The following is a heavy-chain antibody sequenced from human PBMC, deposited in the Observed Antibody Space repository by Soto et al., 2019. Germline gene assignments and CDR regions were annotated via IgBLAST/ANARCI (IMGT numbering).Heavy chain of an antibody. J-gene: IGHJ4*02. D-gene: IGHD6-19*01. CDR2: ISAYNGNT. CDR1: GYTFTSYG. V-gene: IGHV1-18*04. Sequence: GASVKVSCKASGYTFTSYGISWVRQAPGQGLEWMGWISAYNGNTNYAQKLQGRVTMTTDTSTSTAYMELRSLRSDDTPVYYCARDYSSGWQVLNDYWGQGTLVTVSS. CDR3: ARDYSSGWQVLNDY.